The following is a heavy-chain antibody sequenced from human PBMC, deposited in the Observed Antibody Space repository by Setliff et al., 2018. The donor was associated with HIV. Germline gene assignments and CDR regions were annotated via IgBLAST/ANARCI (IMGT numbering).Heavy chain of an antibody. CDR2: ISSSGTTI. CDR3: ASAVGGNWKYYFDY. Sequence: PGGSLRLSCAASGFTFSSYEMNWVRQSPGKWLEWLSYISSSGTTIYYADSVKGRFTISRDNAKNSLYLQINSLRAEDTAVYYCASAVGGNWKYYFDYWGQGTLVTVSS. V-gene: IGHV3-48*03. D-gene: IGHD1-20*01. CDR1: GFTFSSYE. J-gene: IGHJ4*02.